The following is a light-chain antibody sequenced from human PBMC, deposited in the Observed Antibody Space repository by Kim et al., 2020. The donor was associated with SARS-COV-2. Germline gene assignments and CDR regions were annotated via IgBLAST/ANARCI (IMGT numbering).Light chain of an antibody. CDR2: GKN. CDR3: NSRDSSGNHWV. CDR1: RLRSYY. Sequence: SSELTQDPAVSVALGQTVRITCQGDRLRSYYASWYQQKPGQAPVLVIYGKNNRPSGIPDRFSGSSSGNTASLTITGAQAEDEADYYCNSRDSSGNHWVFGKGNQL. V-gene: IGLV3-19*01. J-gene: IGLJ3*02.